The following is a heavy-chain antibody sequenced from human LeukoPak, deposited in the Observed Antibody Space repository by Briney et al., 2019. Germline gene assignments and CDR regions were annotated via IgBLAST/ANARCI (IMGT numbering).Heavy chain of an antibody. CDR3: TREREPWGMDV. CDR2: IYRDGQT. V-gene: IGHV3-66*01. CDR1: GIRVSTLY. D-gene: IGHD1-26*01. Sequence: PAGSLRLSCVASGIRVSTLYMSWVRQAPGKGLEGLSLIYRDGQTYYADSVRGRFTISRDNSKNTVFLQMNNVRVDDTGVYYCTREREPWGMDVWGQGTTVIVSS. J-gene: IGHJ6*02.